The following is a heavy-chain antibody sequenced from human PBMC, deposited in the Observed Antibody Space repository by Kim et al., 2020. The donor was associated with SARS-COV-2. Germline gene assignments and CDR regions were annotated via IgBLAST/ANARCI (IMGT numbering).Heavy chain of an antibody. D-gene: IGHD6-19*01. Sequence: ASVKVSCKASGYTFTSYGISWVRQAPGQGLEWMGWISAYNGNTNYAQKLQGRVTMTTDTSTSTAYMELRSLRSDDTAVYYCARDREGHSSGWCSFDYWGQGTLVTVSS. V-gene: IGHV1-18*01. CDR3: ARDREGHSSGWCSFDY. CDR1: GYTFTSYG. J-gene: IGHJ4*02. CDR2: ISAYNGNT.